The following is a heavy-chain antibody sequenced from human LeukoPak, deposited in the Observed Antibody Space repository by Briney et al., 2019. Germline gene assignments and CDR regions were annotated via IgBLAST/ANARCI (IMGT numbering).Heavy chain of an antibody. CDR2: ISYDGSNR. CDR3: AREYDSSGYPFDY. CDR1: GFTVSSNY. Sequence: PGGSLRLSCAASGFTVSSNYMSWVRQAPGEGLEWVAVISYDGSNRYYPDSVKGRFTISRDTSKNTLYLQVNSLRADDTAVYYCAREYDSSGYPFDYWGQGTLVTVSS. V-gene: IGHV3-30-3*01. J-gene: IGHJ4*02. D-gene: IGHD3-22*01.